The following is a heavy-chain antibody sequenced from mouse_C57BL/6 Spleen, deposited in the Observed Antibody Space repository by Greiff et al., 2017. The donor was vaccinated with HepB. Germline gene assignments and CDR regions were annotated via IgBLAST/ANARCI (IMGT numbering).Heavy chain of an antibody. V-gene: IGHV2-2*01. CDR1: GFSLTSYG. CDR3: ARKGGLLPFAY. CDR2: IWSGGST. J-gene: IGHJ3*01. D-gene: IGHD2-3*01. Sequence: VQRVESGPGLVQPSQSLSITCTVSGFSLTSYGVHWVRQSPGKGLEWLGVIWSGGSTDYNAAFISRLSISKDNSKSQVFFKMNSLQADDTAIYYCARKGGLLPFAYWGQGTLVTVSA.